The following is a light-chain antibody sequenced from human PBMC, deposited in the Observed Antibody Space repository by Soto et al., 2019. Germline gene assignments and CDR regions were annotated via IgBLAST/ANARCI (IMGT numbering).Light chain of an antibody. CDR1: NIGINA. J-gene: IGLJ3*02. CDR2: YDN. CDR3: QLWNSSSDQGV. V-gene: IGLV3-21*04. Sequence: SSELTQPPSVSVAPEKSATITCGGDNIGINAVHWYQQKPGQAPLLVVYYDNDRPSGIPERFPCSTSGNTATLTISRVEAGHEADYYCQLWNSSSDQGVFGGGTKLTVL.